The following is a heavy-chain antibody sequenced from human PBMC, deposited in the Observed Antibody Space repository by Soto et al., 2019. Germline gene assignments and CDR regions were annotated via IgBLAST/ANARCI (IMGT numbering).Heavy chain of an antibody. J-gene: IGHJ6*01. CDR2: TYYSSKWYN. CDR3: ARDRNGGFVMEV. D-gene: IGHD3-16*01. CDR1: GYSVSINIAA. Sequence: SQTLALACAISGYSVSINIAACNWIRQSPSRGLECLGRTYYSSKWYNDYAVSVKGLISINPDTSKNLFSLQLNSVTPDDTAVYYCARDRNGGFVMEVRGQGNTVNVSS. V-gene: IGHV6-1*01.